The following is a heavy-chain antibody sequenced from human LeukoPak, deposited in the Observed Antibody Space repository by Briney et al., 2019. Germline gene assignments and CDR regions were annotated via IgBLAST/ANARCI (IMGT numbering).Heavy chain of an antibody. V-gene: IGHV3-7*01. J-gene: IGHJ4*02. Sequence: GGSLRLSCAASGFTFSSYWMSWVRQAPGKGLEWVANIKQDGSEKYYVDSVKGRFTISRDNAKNSLYLQMNSLRAEDTAVYYCARDRESEYSSSSADYWGQGTLVTVSS. D-gene: IGHD6-6*01. CDR2: IKQDGSEK. CDR3: ARDRESEYSSSSADY. CDR1: GFTFSSYW.